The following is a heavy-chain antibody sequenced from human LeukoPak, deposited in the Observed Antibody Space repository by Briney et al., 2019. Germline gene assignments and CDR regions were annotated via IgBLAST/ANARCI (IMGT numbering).Heavy chain of an antibody. CDR3: ASGPSGWYLRFDY. CDR2: INHSGST. CDR1: GGSLSGYY. D-gene: IGHD6-19*01. J-gene: IGHJ4*02. V-gene: IGHV4-34*01. Sequence: SETLSLTCAVYGGSLSGYYWSWIRQPPGKGLEWIGEINHSGSTNYNPSLKSRVAISVDTSKNQFSLKLSSVTAADTAVYYCASGPSGWYLRFDYWGQGTLVTVSS.